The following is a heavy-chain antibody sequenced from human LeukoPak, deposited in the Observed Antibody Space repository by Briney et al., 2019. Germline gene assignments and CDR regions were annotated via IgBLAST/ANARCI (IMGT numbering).Heavy chain of an antibody. V-gene: IGHV3-21*01. J-gene: IGHJ5*02. Sequence: KPGGSLRLSCAASGFTFSSYSMNWVRQAPGKGLEWASSISSSSSYIYYADSVKGRFTISRDNAKNLLYLQMNSLRAEDTAVYYCARDQGGVVVPAAITLNWFDPWGQGTLVTVSS. D-gene: IGHD2-2*01. CDR1: GFTFSSYS. CDR3: ARDQGGVVVPAAITLNWFDP. CDR2: ISSSSSYI.